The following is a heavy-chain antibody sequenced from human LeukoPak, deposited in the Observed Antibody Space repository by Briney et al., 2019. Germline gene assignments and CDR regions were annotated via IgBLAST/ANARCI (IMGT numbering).Heavy chain of an antibody. J-gene: IGHJ6*03. V-gene: IGHV3-48*01. CDR3: ARATTVTAGYYYYMDV. D-gene: IGHD4-11*01. Sequence: GGSLRLSCAASGFTFSSYSMNWVRQAPGKGLEWVSYISSSSSTIYYADSVKGRFTISRDNAKNSLYLQMNSLRAEDTAVYYCARATTVTAGYYYYMDVWGKGTTVTASS. CDR1: GFTFSSYS. CDR2: ISSSSSTI.